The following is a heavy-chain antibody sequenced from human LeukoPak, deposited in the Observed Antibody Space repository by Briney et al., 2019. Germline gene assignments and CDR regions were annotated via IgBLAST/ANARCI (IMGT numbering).Heavy chain of an antibody. D-gene: IGHD1-26*01. CDR2: ISYDGSNK. CDR1: GFTFSSYA. CDR3: AKGRGWEASYYYYYMDV. V-gene: IGHV3-30*04. Sequence: GGSLRLSCAASGFTFSSYAMHWVRQAPGKGLEWVAVISYDGSNKYYTDSVKGRFTISRDNSKNTLYLQMNSLRAEDTAVYYCAKGRGWEASYYYYYMDVWGKGTTVTISS. J-gene: IGHJ6*03.